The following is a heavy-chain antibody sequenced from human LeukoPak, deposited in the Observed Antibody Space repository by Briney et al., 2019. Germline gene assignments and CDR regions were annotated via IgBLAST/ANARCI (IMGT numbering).Heavy chain of an antibody. J-gene: IGHJ6*02. CDR3: ARDVVVVPAAIHYGMDV. V-gene: IGHV4-34*01. Sequence: SDTLSLTCAVYGGSFSDYFWGRIRQPPGKGLEWIGEINHSGRTYYNPSLKSRVTISVDTSKNQFSLNLSSVTAADTAVYYCARDVVVVPAAIHYGMDVWGQGTTVTVSS. CDR2: INHSGRT. D-gene: IGHD2-2*01. CDR1: GGSFSDYF.